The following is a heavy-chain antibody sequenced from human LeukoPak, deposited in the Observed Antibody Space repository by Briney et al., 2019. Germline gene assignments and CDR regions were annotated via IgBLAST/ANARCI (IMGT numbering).Heavy chain of an antibody. CDR3: ASVAYYYDSDGYYPFDY. J-gene: IGHJ4*02. V-gene: IGHV3-53*01. Sequence: PGGSLRLSCTASGFTIRSNYMSWVRQAPGKGLEWVPVIYSGGSTYYADSVKGRFTISRDNSKNTLYLQMDTLRAEDTAVYYCASVAYYYDSDGYYPFDYWGQGTLVTVSS. CDR2: IYSGGST. D-gene: IGHD3-22*01. CDR1: GFTIRSNY.